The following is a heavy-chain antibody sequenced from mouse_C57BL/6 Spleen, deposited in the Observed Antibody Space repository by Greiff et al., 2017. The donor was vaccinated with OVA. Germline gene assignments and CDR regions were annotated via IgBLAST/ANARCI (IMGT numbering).Heavy chain of an antibody. CDR1: GYTFTRYW. CDR3: ARRDYGSSYGFAY. Sequence: QAQLHQPGAELVRPGSSVKLSCKASGYTFTRYWMDWVKQRPGQGLEWIGNIYPYDSETHYNQKFKDKATLTVDKSSSTAYMQLSSLTSEDSAVDYCARRDYGSSYGFAYWGQGTLVTVSA. J-gene: IGHJ3*01. CDR2: IYPYDSET. D-gene: IGHD1-1*01. V-gene: IGHV1-61*01.